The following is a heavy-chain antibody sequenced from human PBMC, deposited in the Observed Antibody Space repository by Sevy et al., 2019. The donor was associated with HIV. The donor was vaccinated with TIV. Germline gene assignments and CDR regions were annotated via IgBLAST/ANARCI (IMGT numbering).Heavy chain of an antibody. D-gene: IGHD2-8*01. CDR2: IYWDDDK. Sequence: SGPTLVNPTQTLTLTCTFSGFSLSTSGVGVGWIRQPPGKALEWHALIYWDDDKRYSPSLKNRLTITKDTSKNQVVLTMTNMDPVDTATYYCAHRRDDTVVMVYGDFDYWGQGTLVTVSS. V-gene: IGHV2-5*02. CDR1: GFSLSTSGVG. CDR3: AHRRDDTVVMVYGDFDY. J-gene: IGHJ4*02.